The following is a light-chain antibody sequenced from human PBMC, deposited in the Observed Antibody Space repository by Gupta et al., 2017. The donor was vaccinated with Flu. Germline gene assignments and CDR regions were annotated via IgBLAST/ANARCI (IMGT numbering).Light chain of an antibody. V-gene: IGKV3-15*01. CDR2: GAS. CDR3: QHDNTTIV. Sequence: QRINSNLAWYQQKPGQAPRLLIYGASTRATGIPARFSGSGSGTEFTLTISSLQSEDFAVYYCQHDNTTIVFGGGTKVEIK. J-gene: IGKJ4*01. CDR1: QRINSN.